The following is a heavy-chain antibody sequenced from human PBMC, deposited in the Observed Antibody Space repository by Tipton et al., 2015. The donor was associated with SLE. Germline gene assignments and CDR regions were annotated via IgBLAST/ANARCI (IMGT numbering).Heavy chain of an antibody. V-gene: IGHV3-33*01. CDR2: IWYDGSNK. Sequence: SLRLSCAASGFTFSSYGMHWVRQAPGKGLEWVAVIWYDGSNKYYADSVKGRFTISRDNSKNTLYLQMNSLRAEDTAVYYCARDPAGSSWYGFYYMDVWGKGTTVTVSS. J-gene: IGHJ6*03. D-gene: IGHD6-13*01. CDR3: ARDPAGSSWYGFYYMDV. CDR1: GFTFSSYG.